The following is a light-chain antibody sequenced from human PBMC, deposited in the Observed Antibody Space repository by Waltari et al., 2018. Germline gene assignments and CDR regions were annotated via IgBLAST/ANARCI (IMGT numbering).Light chain of an antibody. V-gene: IGKV3-20*01. CDR2: GAS. CDR1: QSVSSSY. Sequence: EIVLTQSPGTLSLSPGERATLSCRASQSVSSSYLAWYQQKPGQAPRLLIYGASSRSTGIPDRISGSGSETDFTLTISRLEPEDFAVYYCQQYGSSPPNTFGQGTKLEIK. J-gene: IGKJ2*01. CDR3: QQYGSSPPNT.